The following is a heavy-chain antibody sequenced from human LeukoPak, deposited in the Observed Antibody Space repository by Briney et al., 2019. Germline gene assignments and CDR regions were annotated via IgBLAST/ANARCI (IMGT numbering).Heavy chain of an antibody. CDR2: ISAYNGNT. CDR3: ARDIGSSWYGAALRGSYFDY. Sequence: GASVKVSCKASGYTFTSYGISWVRQAPGQGLEWMGWISAYNGNTNYAQKLQGRVTMTTDTSTSTAYMELRSLRSDDTAVYYCARDIGSSWYGAALRGSYFDYWGQGTLVTVSS. CDR1: GYTFTSYG. D-gene: IGHD6-13*01. V-gene: IGHV1-18*01. J-gene: IGHJ4*02.